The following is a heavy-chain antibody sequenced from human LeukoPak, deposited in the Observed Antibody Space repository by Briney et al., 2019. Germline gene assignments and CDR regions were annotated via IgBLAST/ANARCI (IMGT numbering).Heavy chain of an antibody. CDR1: GDSISRHC. Sequence: PSETLSLTCTVSGDSISRHCWNWIRQSPGKGLGWIGYFYYSGSTNYHPSLKSRVTISLDTSQNQLYLNLSAVTAADTAVYYCAKVYSYHYYYMEVWGKGTTVTVSS. CDR3: AKVYSYHYYYMEV. V-gene: IGHV4-59*11. J-gene: IGHJ6*03. CDR2: FYYSGST. D-gene: IGHD2-15*01.